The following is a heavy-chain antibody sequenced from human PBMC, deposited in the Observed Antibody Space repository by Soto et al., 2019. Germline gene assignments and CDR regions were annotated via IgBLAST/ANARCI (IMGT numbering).Heavy chain of an antibody. V-gene: IGHV3-43*01. Sequence: GGSLRLSCAASGFTFDDYTMHWVRQAPGKGLEWVSLISWDGGSTYYADSVKGRFTISRDNSKNSLYLQMNSLRTEDTALYYCAKDLYCSSTSCALESGYYGMDVWGQGTTVTVSS. CDR3: AKDLYCSSTSCALESGYYGMDV. D-gene: IGHD2-2*01. CDR1: GFTFDDYT. CDR2: ISWDGGST. J-gene: IGHJ6*02.